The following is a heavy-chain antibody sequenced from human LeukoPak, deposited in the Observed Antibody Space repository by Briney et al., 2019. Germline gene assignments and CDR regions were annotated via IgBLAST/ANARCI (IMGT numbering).Heavy chain of an antibody. Sequence: ASVKVSCKASGYTFTGYYIHWVRQAPGQGLEWMGCINPNSGGTNYAQKFQGRVTMTRDTSISTAYMELSRLTSDDAAVYYCARVLRGVFDYWGQGTLVTVSS. V-gene: IGHV1-2*02. CDR3: ARVLRGVFDY. CDR2: INPNSGGT. D-gene: IGHD3-10*01. CDR1: GYTFTGYY. J-gene: IGHJ4*02.